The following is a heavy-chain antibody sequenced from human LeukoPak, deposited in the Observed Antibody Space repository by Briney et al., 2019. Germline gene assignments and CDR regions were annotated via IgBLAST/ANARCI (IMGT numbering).Heavy chain of an antibody. CDR3: ARGRDMVRGVITQFDY. V-gene: IGHV4-59*12. CDR2: IYHSGST. CDR1: GGSISTYY. Sequence: SETLSLTCTVSGGSISTYYWSWIRQPPGKGLEWIGYIYHSGSTNYNPSLKSRVTISVDTSKNQFSLKLSSVTAADTAVYYCARGRDMVRGVITQFDYWGQGTLVTVSS. D-gene: IGHD3-10*01. J-gene: IGHJ4*02.